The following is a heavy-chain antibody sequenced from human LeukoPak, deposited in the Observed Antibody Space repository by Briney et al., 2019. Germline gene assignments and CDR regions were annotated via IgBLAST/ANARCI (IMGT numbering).Heavy chain of an antibody. CDR3: TIASYYYGSGPIDY. V-gene: IGHV3-15*01. D-gene: IGHD3-10*01. CDR2: IKSKTDGGTT. Sequence: PGGSLRLSCAASGFTFSNAWMSWVRQAPGKGLEWVGRIKSKTDGGTTDYAAPVKGRFTISRDDSKNTLYLQMNSLKTEDTAVYYCTIASYYYGSGPIDYWGQGTLVTVSS. CDR1: GFTFSNAW. J-gene: IGHJ4*02.